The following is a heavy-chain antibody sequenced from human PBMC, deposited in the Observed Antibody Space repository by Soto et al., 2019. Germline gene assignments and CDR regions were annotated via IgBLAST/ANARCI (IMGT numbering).Heavy chain of an antibody. CDR2: IYYSGST. Sequence: QVQLQESGPGLVKPSQTLSLTCTVSGGSISSGGYYWRWIRQHPGKGLECIGYIYYSGSTSYNPSLKSRVTISIVTSKNQFSLKLRSVTVADTAVYYCARGPTHWGQAPLVSVSS. CDR1: GGSISSGGYY. V-gene: IGHV4-31*03. J-gene: IGHJ1*01. CDR3: ARGPTH.